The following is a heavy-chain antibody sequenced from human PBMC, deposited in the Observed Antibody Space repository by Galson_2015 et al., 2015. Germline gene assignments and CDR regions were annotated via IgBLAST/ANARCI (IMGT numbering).Heavy chain of an antibody. Sequence: ETLSLTCTVSGDSMIGNYWSWIRQPPGKGLEWIGYIYSSGSTNYNPSLKSRVTISVDTLKNHFSLKLSSVIAADTAVYYCARVSGAYYYYYLDVWGKGTTVTVSS. J-gene: IGHJ6*03. CDR3: ARVSGAYYYYYLDV. D-gene: IGHD3-10*01. CDR1: GDSMIGNY. V-gene: IGHV4-59*01. CDR2: IYSSGST.